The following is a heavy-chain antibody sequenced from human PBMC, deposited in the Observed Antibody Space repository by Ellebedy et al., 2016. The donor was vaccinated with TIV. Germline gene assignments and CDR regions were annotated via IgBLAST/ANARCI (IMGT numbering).Heavy chain of an antibody. J-gene: IGHJ4*02. V-gene: IGHV4-4*07. Sequence: MPGGSLRLSCTVSGGSISSFYWSWIRQPAGKGPEWIGLLHPSGTTNYNDSLKRRVTVSVDTSKNQFSLKLVSVTPADTAVYYCARGGASSLPFDYWGQGTLVTVSS. CDR1: GGSISSFY. CDR2: LHPSGTT. CDR3: ARGGASSLPFDY. D-gene: IGHD3-10*01.